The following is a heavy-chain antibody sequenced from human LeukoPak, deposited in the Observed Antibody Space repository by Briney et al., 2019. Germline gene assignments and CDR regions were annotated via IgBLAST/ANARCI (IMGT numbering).Heavy chain of an antibody. J-gene: IGHJ2*01. CDR2: IYHSGST. CDR3: ARYTFKYDILTGPENWYFDL. D-gene: IGHD3-9*01. Sequence: SETLSLTCAVSGGSISSSNWWSWVRQPPGKGLEWIGEIYHSGSTNYNPSLKSRVTISVDKSKNQFSLKLSSVTAADTAVYYCARYTFKYDILTGPENWYFDLWGRGTLVTVSS. V-gene: IGHV4-4*02. CDR1: GGSISSSNW.